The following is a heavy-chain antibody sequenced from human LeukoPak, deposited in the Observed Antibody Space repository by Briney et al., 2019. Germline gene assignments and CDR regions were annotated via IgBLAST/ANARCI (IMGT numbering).Heavy chain of an antibody. CDR3: ARSYNWNYRDAFDF. CDR1: GGSVNSNYYY. V-gene: IGHV4-39*07. D-gene: IGHD1-7*01. Sequence: PSETLSLTCTVSGGSVNSNYYYWGWIRQPPGKGLEWIGSVYYSGSTYYNPSLKSRVTISVDTSKNQFSLKLNSVTAADTAVYYCARSYNWNYRDAFDFWGQGTMVTVSS. J-gene: IGHJ3*01. CDR2: VYYSGST.